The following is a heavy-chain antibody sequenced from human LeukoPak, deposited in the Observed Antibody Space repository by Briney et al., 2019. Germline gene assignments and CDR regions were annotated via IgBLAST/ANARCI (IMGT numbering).Heavy chain of an antibody. CDR2: IYPGDSDT. J-gene: IGHJ5*02. CDR1: GYSFTSYW. V-gene: IGHV5-51*01. Sequence: GESLKISCKGSGYSFTSYWIGWVRQMPGEGLEWMGIIYPGDSDTRYSPSFQGQVTISADKSISTAYLQWSSLKASDTAMYYCARHGYCTNGVCNWFDPWGQGTLVTVSS. CDR3: ARHGYCTNGVCNWFDP. D-gene: IGHD2-8*01.